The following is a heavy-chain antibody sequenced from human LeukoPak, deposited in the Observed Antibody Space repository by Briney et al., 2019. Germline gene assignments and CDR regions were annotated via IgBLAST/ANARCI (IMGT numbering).Heavy chain of an antibody. CDR1: GGTFSSYA. Sequence: GSSVKVSCKASGGTFSSYAISWVRHAPGQGLEWMGRIIPILGIANYAQKFQGRVTITADKSTSTAYMELSSLRSEDTAVYYCATWNYYDSSGYARTFDYWGQGTLVTVSS. CDR2: IIPILGIA. J-gene: IGHJ4*02. CDR3: ATWNYYDSSGYARTFDY. V-gene: IGHV1-69*04. D-gene: IGHD3-22*01.